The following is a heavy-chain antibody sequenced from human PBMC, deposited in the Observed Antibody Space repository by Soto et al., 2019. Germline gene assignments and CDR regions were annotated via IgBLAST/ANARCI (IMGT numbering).Heavy chain of an antibody. CDR3: ARDSSASATSYSFDY. Sequence: VKVSCKASGYKFINHYIHWVRQAPGVGPEWMGIINPNGGGTDYAQKFQGRVTMTTDTYASTVHMELSSLRSEDTAVYFCARDSSASATSYSFDYWGQGTLVTVSS. CDR1: GYKFINHY. J-gene: IGHJ4*02. CDR2: INPNGGGT. D-gene: IGHD3-10*01. V-gene: IGHV1-46*01.